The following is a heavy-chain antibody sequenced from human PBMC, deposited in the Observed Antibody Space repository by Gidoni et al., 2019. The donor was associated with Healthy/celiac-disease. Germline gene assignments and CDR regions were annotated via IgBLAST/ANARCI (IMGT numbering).Heavy chain of an antibody. D-gene: IGHD6-13*01. CDR3: AKDEATIAAAGTFRYYYYMDV. Sequence: QVQLVESGGGVVQPGRSLRLSCAASGFTFSSYGMHWFRQAPGKGLEWVAVISYDGSNKYYADSVKGRFTISRDNSKNTLYLQMNSLRAEDTAVYYCAKDEATIAAAGTFRYYYYMDVWGKGTTVTVSS. J-gene: IGHJ6*03. V-gene: IGHV3-30*18. CDR2: ISYDGSNK. CDR1: GFTFSSYG.